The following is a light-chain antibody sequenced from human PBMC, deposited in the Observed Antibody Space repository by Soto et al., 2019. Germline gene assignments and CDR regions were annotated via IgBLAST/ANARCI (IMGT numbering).Light chain of an antibody. Sequence: DIQMTQSPSTLSASVGDRVTITCRARQTINSWLAWYQQKQGKAPKLLIYKASSLESGVPSRFSGSGSGTEFTLTISSLQPDDFAAYYCQQYEIYPSTFGQGTRLEIK. J-gene: IGKJ5*01. CDR1: QTINSW. V-gene: IGKV1-5*03. CDR3: QQYEIYPST. CDR2: KAS.